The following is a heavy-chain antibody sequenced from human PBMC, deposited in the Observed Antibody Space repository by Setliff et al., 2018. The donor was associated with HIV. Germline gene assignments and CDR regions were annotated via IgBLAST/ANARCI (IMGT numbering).Heavy chain of an antibody. CDR1: GFTFSNAW. D-gene: IGHD3-22*01. Sequence: LSCAASGFTFSNAWLSWVRQAPGKGLEWVGRIKSITDGGATDYAAPVKGRFTITRADSKNTVYLQMNSLKTEDTAVYYCTTDIGYESSGYRIGYWGHGTLVTVSS. CDR3: TTDIGYESSGYRIGY. CDR2: IKSITDGGAT. V-gene: IGHV3-15*01. J-gene: IGHJ4*01.